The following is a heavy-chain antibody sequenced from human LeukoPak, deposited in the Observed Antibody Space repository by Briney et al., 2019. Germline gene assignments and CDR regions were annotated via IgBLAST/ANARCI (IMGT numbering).Heavy chain of an antibody. J-gene: IGHJ4*02. CDR3: ARDNYDSSGYYFD. CDR1: GFTFSSYE. V-gene: IGHV3-48*03. Sequence: GGSLRLSCAASGFTFSSYEMNWVRQAPGKGLEWVSYISSSGSTTHYADSVKGRFTISRDNAKKSLYLQMNSLRAEDTAVYYCARDNYDSSGYYFDWGQGALVTVSS. D-gene: IGHD3-22*01. CDR2: ISSSGSTT.